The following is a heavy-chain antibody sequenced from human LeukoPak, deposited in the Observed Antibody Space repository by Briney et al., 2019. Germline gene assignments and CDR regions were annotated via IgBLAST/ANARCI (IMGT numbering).Heavy chain of an antibody. CDR2: ITPNSGGT. V-gene: IGHV1-2*02. D-gene: IGHD1-1*01. J-gene: IGHJ3*02. Sequence: ASVKVSCNASGYTSSGYYMYWVRQPPGQGLEWMGWITPNSGGTNYAQKVQGRVTMTRDTSISTAYMELSRLRSDDTAVYYCARGARVNRNDGFPSDTFDIWGQGTMVTVSS. CDR1: GYTSSGYY. CDR3: ARGARVNRNDGFPSDTFDI.